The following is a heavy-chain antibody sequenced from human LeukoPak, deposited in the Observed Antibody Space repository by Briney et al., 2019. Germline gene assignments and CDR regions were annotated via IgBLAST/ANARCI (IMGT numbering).Heavy chain of an antibody. J-gene: IGHJ6*03. CDR2: INPNSGGT. D-gene: IGHD1-7*01. CDR1: GYTFTGYY. Sequence: GASVKVSCKASGYTFTGYYMHWVRQAPGQGLEWMGWINPNSGGTNYAQKFQGRVTMTRDTSISTAYMELSRLRSDDTAVYYCARCRDWNYSIQPEYYMDVWGKGTTVTVSS. V-gene: IGHV1-2*02. CDR3: ARCRDWNYSIQPEYYMDV.